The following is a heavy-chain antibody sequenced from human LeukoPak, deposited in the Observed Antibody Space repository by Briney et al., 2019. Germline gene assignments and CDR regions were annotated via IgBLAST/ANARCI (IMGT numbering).Heavy chain of an antibody. CDR2: IIPIFGTA. D-gene: IGHD7-27*01. Sequence: RASVKVSCKASGGTFSSYAISWARQAPGQGLEWMGGIIPIFGTANYAQKFQGRVTITADESTSTAYMELSSLKSEDTAVYYCARRKLGSSFDYWGQGTLVTVSS. CDR1: GGTFSSYA. V-gene: IGHV1-69*13. J-gene: IGHJ4*02. CDR3: ARRKLGSSFDY.